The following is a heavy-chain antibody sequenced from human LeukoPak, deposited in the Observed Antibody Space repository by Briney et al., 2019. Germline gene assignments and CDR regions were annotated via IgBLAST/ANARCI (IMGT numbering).Heavy chain of an antibody. J-gene: IGHJ4*02. Sequence: SETLSLTCSVSGGSLKSYYWNWIRQPPGKGLEWIGYIYHSGSTNYNHSFRSRVTISLDRSKSHFSLNLTSVTPADTAIYYCARGRRGMVATYYFDYWGQGTLVTVSS. D-gene: IGHD5-12*01. CDR1: GGSLKSYY. V-gene: IGHV4-59*01. CDR3: ARGRRGMVATYYFDY. CDR2: IYHSGST.